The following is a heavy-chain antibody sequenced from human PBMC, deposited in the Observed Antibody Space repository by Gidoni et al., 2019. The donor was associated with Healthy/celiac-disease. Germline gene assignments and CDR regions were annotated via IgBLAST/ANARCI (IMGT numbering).Heavy chain of an antibody. V-gene: IGHV3-74*01. CDR3: ARDQRSDY. CDR2: INSDGGST. CDR1: GFTFSSYW. D-gene: IGHD4-17*01. J-gene: IGHJ4*02. Sequence: EVQLVESGGGSVPPGGSLRLACAASGFTFSSYWMHWVRQAPGKGVVWVSRINSDGGSTSYADSVKGRFTISRDNAKNTLYLRMDSLGAEDTAVYYCARDQRSDYWGQGTLVTVSS.